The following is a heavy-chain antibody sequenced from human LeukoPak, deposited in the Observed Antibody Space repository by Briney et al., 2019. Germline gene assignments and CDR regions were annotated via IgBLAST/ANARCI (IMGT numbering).Heavy chain of an antibody. D-gene: IGHD4-17*01. CDR2: ISGSGGST. J-gene: IGHJ6*02. CDR1: GFTFSSYA. V-gene: IGHV3-23*01. Sequence: GGSLRLSCAASGFTFSSYAMSWVRQAPGKGLEWVSAISGSGGSTYYADSVKGRFTISRDNSKNTLYLQMNSLRAEDTAVYYCAAHASTVTATYYYYGMDVWGQGTTVTVSS. CDR3: AAHASTVTATYYYYGMDV.